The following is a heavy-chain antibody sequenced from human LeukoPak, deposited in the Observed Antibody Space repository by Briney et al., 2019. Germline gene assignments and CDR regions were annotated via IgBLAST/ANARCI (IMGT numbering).Heavy chain of an antibody. J-gene: IGHJ4*02. V-gene: IGHV3-64*01. D-gene: IGHD3-22*01. Sequence: GGSLRLSCVASGFTFSSYAMHWVRQAPGKGLEYVSAISSNGGSTYYANSVKGRFTISRDNSKNTLYLQMNSLRAEDTAVYYCARGETGYDSSDYYFYYWGQGTLVTVSS. CDR1: GFTFSSYA. CDR3: ARGETGYDSSDYYFYY. CDR2: ISSNGGST.